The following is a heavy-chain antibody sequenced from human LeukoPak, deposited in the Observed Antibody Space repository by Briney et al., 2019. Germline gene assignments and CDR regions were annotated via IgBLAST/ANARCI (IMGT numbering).Heavy chain of an antibody. CDR1: GFTFSNAW. Sequence: PGGSLRLSCEASGFTFSNAWMSWVRQAPGKGLEWVGRIKSKTDGGTTDYAAPVKGRFTISRDDSKNTLYLQRNSLKTEDTAVYYCTTRTATIFGVVRRITADYWGQGTLVTVSS. CDR2: IKSKTDGGTT. CDR3: TTRTATIFGVVRRITADY. D-gene: IGHD3-3*01. J-gene: IGHJ4*02. V-gene: IGHV3-15*01.